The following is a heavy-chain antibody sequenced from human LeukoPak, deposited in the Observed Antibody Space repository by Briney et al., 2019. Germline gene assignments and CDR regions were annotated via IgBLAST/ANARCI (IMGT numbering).Heavy chain of an antibody. CDR1: GFTFSIFG. CDR2: IRYDGTNE. J-gene: IGHJ4*02. D-gene: IGHD4-11*01. CDR3: AKDRYSKNFPDYFDH. Sequence: GGSLRLSCAASGFTFSIFGVHWVRQAPGKGLEWVTFIRYDGTNEYYADSVKGRFTISRDNAKNTVFLQMNSLRADDTAVYFCAKDRYSKNFPDYFDHWGQGTLVTVSS. V-gene: IGHV3-30*02.